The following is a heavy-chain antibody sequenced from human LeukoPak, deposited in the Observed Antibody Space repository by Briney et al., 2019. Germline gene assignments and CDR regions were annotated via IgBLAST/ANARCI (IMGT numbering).Heavy chain of an antibody. V-gene: IGHV4-59*01. CDR1: SGSISSYY. Sequence: SESLSLTCTVSSGSISSYYWSWIRQPPEKGLEWIGYIYYSGSTNYNPSLNSRVTISVDTSKNQFSLKLSSVTAADTAVYYCARVRIAVAGMQGYYYGMDVWGQGTTVTVSS. CDR2: IYYSGST. D-gene: IGHD6-19*01. J-gene: IGHJ6*02. CDR3: ARVRIAVAGMQGYYYGMDV.